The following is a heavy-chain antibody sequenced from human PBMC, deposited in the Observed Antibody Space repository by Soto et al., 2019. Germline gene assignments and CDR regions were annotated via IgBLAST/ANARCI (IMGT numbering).Heavy chain of an antibody. CDR3: ARDTPPRDR. CDR2: ITAYNGNT. Sequence: QVQLVQSGAEVKKPGASVKVSCKASGYTFTNYIIRWVRQAPGQGLEGLGWITAYNGNTKYAQTPQGRVTMNTDTSTSTASMELRSLRSDDTAVYYCARDTPPRDRWGQGTVVTVSS. J-gene: IGHJ5*02. V-gene: IGHV1-18*01. CDR1: GYTFTNYI.